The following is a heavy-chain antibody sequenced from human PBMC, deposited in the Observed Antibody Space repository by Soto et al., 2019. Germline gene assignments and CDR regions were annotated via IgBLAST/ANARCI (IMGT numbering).Heavy chain of an antibody. J-gene: IGHJ6*02. D-gene: IGHD3-3*01. V-gene: IGHV3-74*01. CDR3: ARDSPYYDFWSGYSHYGMDV. CDR2: INSDGSST. CDR1: GFTFSSYW. Sequence: PGGSLRLSCAASGFTFSSYWMHWVRQAPGKGLVWVSRINSDGSSTSYADSVKGRFTISRDNAKNTLYLQMNSLRAEDTAVYYCARDSPYYDFWSGYSHYGMDVWGQGTTVTVS.